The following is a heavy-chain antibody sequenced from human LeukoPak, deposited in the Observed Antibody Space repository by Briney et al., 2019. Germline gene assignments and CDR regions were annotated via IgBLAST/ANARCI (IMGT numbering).Heavy chain of an antibody. V-gene: IGHV1-69*04. J-gene: IGHJ4*02. D-gene: IGHD5-18*01. CDR2: IIPILGIA. Sequence: SVKVSCKASGGTFSSYAISWVRQAPGQGLEWMGRIIPILGIANYAQKFQGRVTITADKSTSTAYMELSSLRSEDTAVYHCASTAMVLYCFDYWGQGTLVTVSS. CDR3: ASTAMVLYCFDY. CDR1: GGTFSSYA.